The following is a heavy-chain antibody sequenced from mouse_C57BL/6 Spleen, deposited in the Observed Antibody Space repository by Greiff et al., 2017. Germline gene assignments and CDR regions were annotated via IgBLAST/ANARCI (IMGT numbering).Heavy chain of an antibody. J-gene: IGHJ4*01. CDR1: GFNIKDYY. CDR3: VPACGSSHYYAMDY. V-gene: IGHV14-2*01. D-gene: IGHD1-1*01. CDR2: IDPEDGET. Sequence: VQLQQSGAELVKPGASVKLSCTASGFNIKDYYMHWVQPRPEQGLEWLGRIDPEDGETKSAPKFQGKATITADPSSNTAYLQLSSLTSEDTAVYYCVPACGSSHYYAMDYWGQGTSVTVSS.